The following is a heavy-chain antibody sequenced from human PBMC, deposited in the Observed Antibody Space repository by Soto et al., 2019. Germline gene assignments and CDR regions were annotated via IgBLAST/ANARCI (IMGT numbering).Heavy chain of an antibody. CDR2: IGSSGSAI. Sequence: GGSLRLSCAASGFTFSSYDMNWVRQAPGKGLEWISYIGSSGSAIYYADSVKGRFTISRDNAKKSLYLQVNSLRAEGTAVYYCARDMGSVSYYDTSGYFDYWGQGALVTVSS. CDR3: ARDMGSVSYYDTSGYFDY. D-gene: IGHD3-22*01. V-gene: IGHV3-48*03. CDR1: GFTFSSYD. J-gene: IGHJ4*02.